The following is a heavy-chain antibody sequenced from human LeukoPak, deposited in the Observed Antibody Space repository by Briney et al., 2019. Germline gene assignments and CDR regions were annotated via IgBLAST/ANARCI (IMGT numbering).Heavy chain of an antibody. CDR3: ARDRYGDSSFDY. CDR1: GFTFTSYS. V-gene: IGHV3-21*01. D-gene: IGHD4-17*01. CDR2: INSRSSYI. J-gene: IGHJ4*02. Sequence: GGSLRLSCAASGFTFTSYSINWVRQAPGKGLEWVSSINSRSSYIYYADSVKGRFTISRDNAKSSIYLQMNSLRAEDTAVYYCARDRYGDSSFDYWGQGTLVTVSS.